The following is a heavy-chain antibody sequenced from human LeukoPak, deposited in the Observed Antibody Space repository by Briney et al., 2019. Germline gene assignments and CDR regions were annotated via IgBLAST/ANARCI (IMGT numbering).Heavy chain of an antibody. V-gene: IGHV3-7*01. J-gene: IGHJ6*04. D-gene: IGHD3-10*02. Sequence: GGSLRLSCAASGFTFSSYGMHWVGQAPGKGLEWVANINLDGSEEYFVDSVKGRFTISRDNAKHSLFLQMNSLRAEDTAVYYCAELGITMIGGVWGKGTTVTISS. CDR1: GFTFSSYG. CDR3: AELGITMIGGV. CDR2: INLDGSEE.